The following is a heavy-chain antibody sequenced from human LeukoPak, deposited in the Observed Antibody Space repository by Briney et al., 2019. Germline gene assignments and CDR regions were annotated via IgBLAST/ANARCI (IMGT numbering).Heavy chain of an antibody. J-gene: IGHJ4*02. V-gene: IGHV3-9*02. D-gene: IGHD3-10*01. CDR1: GLTSDDYA. CDR3: AKGAGYYGSGTYYEESYFDY. Sequence: GGSLRLSCAASGLTSDDYAMHWVRQAPGKGLEWVSGIGWNSGSIGYADSVKGRFTISRDNAKNSLYLQMNSLRTEDTALYYCAKGAGYYGSGTYYEESYFDYWGQGTLVTVSS. CDR2: IGWNSGSI.